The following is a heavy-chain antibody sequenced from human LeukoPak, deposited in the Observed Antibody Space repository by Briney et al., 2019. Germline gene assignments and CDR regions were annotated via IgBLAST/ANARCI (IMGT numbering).Heavy chain of an antibody. CDR2: IKQDGSEK. CDR1: GFTFSSYW. V-gene: IGHV3-7*01. CDR3: ARRVATIIGGNFDY. Sequence: GGSLRLSCAASGFTFSSYWMSWVRQAPGKGLEWVANIKQDGSEKYYVDSVKGRFTISRDNAKNSLYLQMNSLRAEDTAVYYCARRVATIIGGNFDYWGQGTLVTVSS. D-gene: IGHD5-12*01. J-gene: IGHJ4*02.